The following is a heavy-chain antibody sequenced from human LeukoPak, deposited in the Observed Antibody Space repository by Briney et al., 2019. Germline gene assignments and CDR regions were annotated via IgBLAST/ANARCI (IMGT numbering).Heavy chain of an antibody. CDR3: AGPPPYSSGWYHPFDY. J-gene: IGHJ4*02. CDR2: IIPIFGTA. Sequence: ASVKVSRKASGGTFSSYAISWVRQAPGQGLEWMGGIIPIFGTANYAQKFQGRVTITADESTSTAYMELSSLRSEDTAVYYCAGPPPYSSGWYHPFDYWGQGTLVAVSS. CDR1: GGTFSSYA. V-gene: IGHV1-69*13. D-gene: IGHD6-19*01.